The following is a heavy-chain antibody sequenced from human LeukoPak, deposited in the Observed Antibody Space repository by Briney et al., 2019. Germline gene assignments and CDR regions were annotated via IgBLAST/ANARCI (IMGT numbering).Heavy chain of an antibody. V-gene: IGHV1-18*01. CDR2: ISAYNGNT. D-gene: IGHD1-1*01. CDR1: GYTFTSYG. J-gene: IGHJ6*03. Sequence: ASVKVSCKASGYTFTSYGINWVRQAPGQGLEWMGWISAYNGNTNYAQKLQGRVTMTTDTSTSTAYMELRSLRSDDTAVYYCARDKKGWNQDYYMDVWGKGTTVTVSS. CDR3: ARDKKGWNQDYYMDV.